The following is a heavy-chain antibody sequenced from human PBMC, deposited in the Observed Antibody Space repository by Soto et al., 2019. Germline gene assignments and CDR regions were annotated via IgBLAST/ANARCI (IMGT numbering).Heavy chain of an antibody. J-gene: IGHJ6*02. Sequence: SETLSLTCTVSGGSIGSYYWSWIRQPPGKGLEWIGYIYYSGSTNYNPSLKSRVTISVDTSKNQFSLKLSSVTASDTAVYYCARVYCGGDCRYYYYGMDVWGQGTTVTVSS. CDR2: IYYSGST. D-gene: IGHD2-21*02. CDR1: GGSIGSYY. CDR3: ARVYCGGDCRYYYYGMDV. V-gene: IGHV4-59*01.